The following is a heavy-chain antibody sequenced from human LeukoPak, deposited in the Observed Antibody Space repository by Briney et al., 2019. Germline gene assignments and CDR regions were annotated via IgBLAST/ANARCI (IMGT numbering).Heavy chain of an antibody. J-gene: IGHJ4*02. CDR3: ARAVNYYDSSGYFGY. CDR1: GFTFSSYA. CDR2: ISYDGSNK. D-gene: IGHD3-22*01. V-gene: IGHV3-30-3*01. Sequence: GGSLRLSCAASGFTFSSYAMHWVRQAPGKGLEWVAVISYDGSNKYYADSVKGRFTISRDNSKNTLYLQMNSLRAEDTAVYYCARAVNYYDSSGYFGYWGQGTLVTVSS.